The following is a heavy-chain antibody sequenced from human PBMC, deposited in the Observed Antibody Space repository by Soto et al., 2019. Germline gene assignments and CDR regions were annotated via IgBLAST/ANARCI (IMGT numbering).Heavy chain of an antibody. CDR1: CDSISSYY. Sequence: SETLSLTCTVSCDSISSYYWSWIRQPPGKGLEWIGYIYYSGSTNYNPSLESRVTISVDTSKNQFSLKLSSVTAADTAVYYCASTKTYYDILTGYSPHNGFDPWGQAPLVTVSS. V-gene: IGHV4-59*01. CDR3: ASTKTYYDILTGYSPHNGFDP. CDR2: IYYSGST. J-gene: IGHJ5*02. D-gene: IGHD3-9*01.